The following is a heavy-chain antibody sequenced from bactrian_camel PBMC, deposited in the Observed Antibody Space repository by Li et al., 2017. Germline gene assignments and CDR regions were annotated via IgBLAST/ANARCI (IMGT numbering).Heavy chain of an antibody. Sequence: HVQLVESGGGSVQPGGSLRLSCVASGYTWTTDCMGWFRQVPGKEREGVASMYTERGNTFYADSVKGRFTISQNSAKDTVYLQLNSLRTDDTAMYYCAKPGVYNDNPENRGQGTQVTVS. CDR1: GYTWTTDC. J-gene: IGHJ4*01. CDR2: MYTERGNT. D-gene: IGHD3*01. CDR3: AKPGVYNDNPEN. V-gene: IGHV3S6*01.